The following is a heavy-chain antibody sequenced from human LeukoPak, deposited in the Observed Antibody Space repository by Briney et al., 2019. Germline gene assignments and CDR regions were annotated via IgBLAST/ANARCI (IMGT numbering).Heavy chain of an antibody. CDR2: IIPIFGTA. CDR3: ARGRGITGTTSYFDY. D-gene: IGHD1-7*01. Sequence: GSSVKVSCKASGGTFSSYAISWVRQAPGQGLEWMGGIIPIFGTANYAQKFQGRVTITTDESTSTAYMELSSLRSEDTAVYYCARGRGITGTTSYFDYWGQGILVTVSS. V-gene: IGHV1-69*05. J-gene: IGHJ4*02. CDR1: GGTFSSYA.